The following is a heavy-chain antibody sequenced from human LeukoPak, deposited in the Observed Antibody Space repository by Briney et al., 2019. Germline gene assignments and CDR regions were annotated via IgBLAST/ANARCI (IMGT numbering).Heavy chain of an antibody. CDR2: IRSKLHGGTT. D-gene: IGHD2-15*01. V-gene: IGHV3-49*04. CDR3: TRDGDIVVRRGIFDP. J-gene: IGHJ5*02. CDR1: GFTFGDYT. Sequence: GGSLRLSCLTSGFTFGDYTMSWVRQAPGKGLEWVGFIRSKLHGGTTEYAASVKGRFTISRDNSKSIAYLQMNSLKSEDTAVYYCTRDGDIVVRRGIFDPWGQGTLVIVSS.